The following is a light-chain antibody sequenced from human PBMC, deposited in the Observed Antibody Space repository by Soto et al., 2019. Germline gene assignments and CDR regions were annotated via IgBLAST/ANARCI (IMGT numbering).Light chain of an antibody. CDR2: GAS. CDR3: QKYNSAPLT. CDR1: QSVSNNY. J-gene: IGKJ4*01. Sequence: EIVLTQSPGTLSLSPGERATLSFRASQSVSNNYLAWYQQKPGQAPRLLIYGASNRATGIPDRFSGSGSGTDFTLTISRLEPEDVATYYCQKYNSAPLTFGGGTKVDIK. V-gene: IGKV3-20*01.